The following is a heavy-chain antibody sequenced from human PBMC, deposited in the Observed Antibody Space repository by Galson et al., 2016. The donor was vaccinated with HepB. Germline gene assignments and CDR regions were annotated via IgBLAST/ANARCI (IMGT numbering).Heavy chain of an antibody. CDR1: GYTFSSYG. J-gene: IGHJ4*02. D-gene: IGHD3-3*01. CDR2: ISANSANT. V-gene: IGHV1-18*01. Sequence: SVKVSCKASGYTFSSYGITWVRQAPGQGLEWMAWISANSANTDSAQKLQGRVTMTRDTSTNTAYMELRGLRSDDTAVYFCARVIDDGGYFDYWGRGTLVTVSS. CDR3: ARVIDDGGYFDY.